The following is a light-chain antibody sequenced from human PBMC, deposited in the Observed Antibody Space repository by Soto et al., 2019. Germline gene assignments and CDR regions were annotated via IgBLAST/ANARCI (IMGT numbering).Light chain of an antibody. CDR1: SSDVGGFIF. CDR2: DVS. V-gene: IGLV2-14*01. J-gene: IGLJ1*01. CDR3: VSYTTSASYV. Sequence: QSVLTQPASVSGSPGQSITISCTGTSSDVGGFIFVSWYQQHPGRAPKLMIYDVSNRPSGVSNRFSGSKSGNTASLTISGLQADDDADYYCVSYTTSASYVFGPATKVTVL.